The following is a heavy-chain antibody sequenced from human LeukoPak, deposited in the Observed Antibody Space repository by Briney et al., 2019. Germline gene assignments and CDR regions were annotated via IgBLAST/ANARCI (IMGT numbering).Heavy chain of an antibody. V-gene: IGHV3-74*01. CDR1: GFTFSSYW. D-gene: IGHD6-13*01. Sequence: GGSLRLSCAASGFTFSSYWMHWVRQAPGKGLVWVSRINSDGSSTSYADSVKGRFTISRDNAKNTLYLQMNSLRAEDTAVYYCARAGQQLYYYYGMDVWGQGTTVTVTS. CDR2: INSDGSST. J-gene: IGHJ6*02. CDR3: ARAGQQLYYYYGMDV.